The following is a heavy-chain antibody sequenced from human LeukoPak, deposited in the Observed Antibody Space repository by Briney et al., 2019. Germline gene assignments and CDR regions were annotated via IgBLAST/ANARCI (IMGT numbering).Heavy chain of an antibody. CDR1: GFTFSSYA. CDR2: ISGSGGIT. V-gene: IGHV3-23*01. D-gene: IGHD6-19*01. Sequence: PGGSLRLSCAASGFTFSSYAMSWVRQAPGKGLEWVSAISGSGGITSYADSVTGRFTISRDNSKNTLYLQMNSLRAEDTAVYYCARRSGIAVAGAFDYWGQGTLVTVSS. J-gene: IGHJ4*02. CDR3: ARRSGIAVAGAFDY.